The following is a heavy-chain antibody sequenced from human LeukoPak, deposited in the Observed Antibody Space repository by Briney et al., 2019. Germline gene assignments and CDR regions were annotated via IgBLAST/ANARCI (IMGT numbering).Heavy chain of an antibody. Sequence: APVKVSCKASGYTFTSYDINWVRQATGQGLEWMGWMNPNSGNTGYAQKFQGRVTMTRNTSISTAYMELSSLRSEDTAVYYCARVYSSYYYGSGSYDWFDPWGQGTLVTVSS. V-gene: IGHV1-8*01. CDR3: ARVYSSYYYGSGSYDWFDP. CDR2: MNPNSGNT. CDR1: GYTFTSYD. J-gene: IGHJ5*02. D-gene: IGHD3-10*01.